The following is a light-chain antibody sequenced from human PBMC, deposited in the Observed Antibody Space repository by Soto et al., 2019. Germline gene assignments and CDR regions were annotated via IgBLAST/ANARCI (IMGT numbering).Light chain of an antibody. CDR1: QSVSIN. CDR2: DAS. J-gene: IGKJ2*01. Sequence: EIVMTQSPATLSVSPGERATLSCRASQSVSINFAGYQQTPGQAPRLLIYDASARASGIPARCSGSGSGTEFTLTISSLQSEDFSVYYCQQYNNWPPGYTFGQGTKLEIK. CDR3: QQYNNWPPGYT. V-gene: IGKV3-15*01.